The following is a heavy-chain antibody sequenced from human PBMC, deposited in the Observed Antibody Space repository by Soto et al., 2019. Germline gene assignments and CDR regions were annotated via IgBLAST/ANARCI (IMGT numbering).Heavy chain of an antibody. CDR2: IYYSGST. Sequence: SETLSLTCTVSGGSISSYYWRWIQQPPGKGLEWIGYIYYSGSTNYNPSLKSRVTIAVDTSKNQFSLKLSSVTAADTAVYYCERVWGGLSSSWAGADYGMDVWGQGTTVTVSS. CDR1: GGSISSYY. J-gene: IGHJ6*02. CDR3: ERVWGGLSSSWAGADYGMDV. D-gene: IGHD6-13*01. V-gene: IGHV4-59*01.